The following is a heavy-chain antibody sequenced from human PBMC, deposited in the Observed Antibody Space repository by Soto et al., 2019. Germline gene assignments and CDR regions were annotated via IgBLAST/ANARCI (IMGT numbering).Heavy chain of an antibody. CDR3: AREVSSGWYRGRVDY. D-gene: IGHD6-19*01. CDR1: CGSIISYY. CDR2: IYTSGST. J-gene: IGHJ4*02. V-gene: IGHV4-4*07. Sequence: PSETLSLTCTVSCGSIISYYWSWIRQPAGKGLEWIGRIYTSGSTNYNPSLKSRVTMSVDTSKNQFSLKLSSVTAADTAVYYCAREVSSGWYRGRVDYWGQGTLVTVSS.